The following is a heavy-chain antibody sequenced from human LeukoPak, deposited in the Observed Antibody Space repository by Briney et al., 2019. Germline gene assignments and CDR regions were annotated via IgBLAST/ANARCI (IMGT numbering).Heavy chain of an antibody. CDR1: GGSISSYY. CDR2: IYYSGST. CDR3: ARDKAAAGKIRYWYFDL. J-gene: IGHJ2*01. Sequence: SETLSLTCTVSGGSISSYYWSWIRQPPGKGLEWIGYIYYSGSTNYNPSLKSRVTISVDTSKNQFSLKLSSVTAADTAVYYCARDKAAAGKIRYWYFDLWGRGTLVTVSS. D-gene: IGHD6-13*01. V-gene: IGHV4-59*01.